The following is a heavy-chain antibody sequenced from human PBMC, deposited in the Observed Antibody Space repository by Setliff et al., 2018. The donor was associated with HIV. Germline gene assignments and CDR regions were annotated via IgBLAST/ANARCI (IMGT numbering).Heavy chain of an antibody. CDR2: INAGNGNT. CDR1: GGTFSSYA. Sequence: ASVKVSCKASGGTFSSYAISWVRQAPGQGLEWMGRINAGNGNTKYSQKFQGRVTIIRDTSASTAYMELSSLRSEDTAVYYCAREQLGFGPPRGMDVWGQGTTVTVSS. D-gene: IGHD6-13*01. CDR3: AREQLGFGPPRGMDV. V-gene: IGHV1-3*01. J-gene: IGHJ6*02.